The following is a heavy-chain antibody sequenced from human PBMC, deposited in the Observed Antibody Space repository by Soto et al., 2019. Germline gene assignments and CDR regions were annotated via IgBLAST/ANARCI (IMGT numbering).Heavy chain of an antibody. CDR2: VTGNADRT. J-gene: IGHJ4*02. CDR1: GFSFSNYA. Sequence: EVQLLESGGGLVQPGGSLRLSCAASGFSFSNYAMTWVRQHPGKGLEWVSGVTGNADRTYYADSVKGRFTIFRDNSKNTLYLQMNSLRDEDMAIYYCARDCSSSSCSVWKYWGQGVLVTVSS. CDR3: ARDCSSSSCSVWKY. V-gene: IGHV3-23*01. D-gene: IGHD2-2*01.